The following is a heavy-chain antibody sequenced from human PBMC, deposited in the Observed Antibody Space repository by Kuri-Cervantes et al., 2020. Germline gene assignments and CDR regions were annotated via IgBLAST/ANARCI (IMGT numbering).Heavy chain of an antibody. CDR3: ATAVYTNSHPATFDI. J-gene: IGHJ3*02. D-gene: IGHD6-13*01. CDR1: GYTFSGYY. Sequence: ASVKVSCKASGYTFSGYYMYWVRQAPGQGPEWMGWINPNSGGTKYAQKFQGRVTMTRDTSISTAYMELNRLRSDDTAMYYCATAVYTNSHPATFDIWGQGTRGTVSS. V-gene: IGHV1-2*02. CDR2: INPNSGGT.